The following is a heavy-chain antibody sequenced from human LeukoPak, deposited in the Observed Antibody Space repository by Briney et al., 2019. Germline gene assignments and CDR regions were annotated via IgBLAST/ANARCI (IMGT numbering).Heavy chain of an antibody. CDR2: IYSGGST. Sequence: TGGSLRLPCAASGFTVSSSYMNWVRQAPGKGLEWVSVIYSGGSTYYADSVKGRFTISRDNSKNTLYLQMNSLRAEDTAVYYCARAPDRSGSYYGGFDIWGQGTMVTVS. V-gene: IGHV3-53*01. D-gene: IGHD3-10*01. J-gene: IGHJ3*02. CDR3: ARAPDRSGSYYGGFDI. CDR1: GFTVSSSY.